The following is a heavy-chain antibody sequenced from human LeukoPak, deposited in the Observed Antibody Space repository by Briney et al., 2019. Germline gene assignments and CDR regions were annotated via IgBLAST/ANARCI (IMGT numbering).Heavy chain of an antibody. CDR3: ARDGRDYYDSSGYDAFDI. CDR2: ISSSSSTI. J-gene: IGHJ3*02. V-gene: IGHV3-48*04. CDR1: GFTFSSYS. Sequence: GGSLRLSCAASGFTFSSYSMNWVRQAPGKGLEWVSYISSSSSTIYYADSVKGRFTISRDNAKNSLYLQMNSLRAEDTAVYYCARDGRDYYDSSGYDAFDIWGQGTMVTVSS. D-gene: IGHD3-22*01.